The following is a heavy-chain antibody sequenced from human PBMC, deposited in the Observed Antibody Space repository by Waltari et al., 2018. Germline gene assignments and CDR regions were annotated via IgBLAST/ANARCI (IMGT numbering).Heavy chain of an antibody. D-gene: IGHD3-16*02. V-gene: IGHV4-34*01. CDR3: ARESPRGFTVPPHYMDV. Sequence: QVHLTQWGAGRLQPSETLSRTCAVSGGSMSGYYGAWIRQPPGKGLEWIGEIDHNINTKSTPSLKSRVTISVDTSKNQFSLKLASVTAADTAVYFCARESPRGFTVPPHYMDVWASGTTVIV. J-gene: IGHJ6*03. CDR1: GGSMSGYY. CDR2: IDHNINT.